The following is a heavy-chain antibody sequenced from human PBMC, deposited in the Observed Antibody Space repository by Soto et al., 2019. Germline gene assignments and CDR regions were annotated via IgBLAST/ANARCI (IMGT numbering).Heavy chain of an antibody. CDR2: IYPGDSDT. CDR3: ARGWGYSGYDDNYYYYGMDV. D-gene: IGHD5-12*01. Sequence: GESLKISFKGSGYSFTSYWIGWVRQMPGKGLEWMGIIYPGDSDTRYSPSFQGQVTISADKSISTAYLQWRSLKAADTAMYYCARGWGYSGYDDNYYYYGMDVWGQGTTVTVSS. CDR1: GYSFTSYW. J-gene: IGHJ6*02. V-gene: IGHV5-51*01.